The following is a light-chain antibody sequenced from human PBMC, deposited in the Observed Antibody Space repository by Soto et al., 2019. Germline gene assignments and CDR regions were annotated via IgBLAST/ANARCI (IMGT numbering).Light chain of an antibody. CDR3: QQYGSLPLT. CDR2: GAS. Sequence: EVVLTQSPATLSLSLGEVATLSCRASQSVDRDLAWYRQKPGQPPSLLIHGASTRATGVPARFSGSGSETEFALVITSLQSEDFAVYYCQQYGSLPLTFGGGTKVDIK. J-gene: IGKJ4*01. CDR1: QSVDRD. V-gene: IGKV3-15*01.